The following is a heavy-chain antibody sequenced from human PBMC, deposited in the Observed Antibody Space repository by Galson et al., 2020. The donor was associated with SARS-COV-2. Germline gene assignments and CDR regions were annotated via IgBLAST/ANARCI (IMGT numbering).Heavy chain of an antibody. V-gene: IGHV3-23*01. CDR3: GRATNMAMGTIDC. CDR2: ISGSGTGGNT. J-gene: IGHJ4*02. D-gene: IGHD5-18*01. CDR1: GFTFNTYA. Sequence: GGSLRLSCAASGFTFNTYAMTWVRQAPGKGLEWVSGISGSGTGGNTYYADSVTGRFTISRDNSKNKMDLQMNSLRAEDTAVYFCGRATNMAMGTIDCWGQGTLVTVAS.